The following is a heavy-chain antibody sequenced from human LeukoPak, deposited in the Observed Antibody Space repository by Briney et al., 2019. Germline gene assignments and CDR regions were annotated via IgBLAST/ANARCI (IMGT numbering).Heavy chain of an antibody. D-gene: IGHD5/OR15-5a*01. CDR3: ARGGDIVSTPFDY. V-gene: IGHV4-59*01. CDR2: IYYSGST. J-gene: IGHJ4*02. CDR1: GGSISSYY. Sequence: SETLSLTCTVSGGSISSYYWSWIRQPPGKGLEWIGNIYYSGSTNYNPSLKSRVTISVDTSKNQFSLKLSSVTAADTAVYYCARGGDIVSTPFDYWGQGTLVTVSS.